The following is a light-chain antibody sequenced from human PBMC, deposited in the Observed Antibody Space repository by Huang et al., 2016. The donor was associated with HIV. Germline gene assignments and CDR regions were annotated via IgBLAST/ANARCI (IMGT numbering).Light chain of an antibody. CDR2: GAS. CDR3: QRYDSAPRA. V-gene: IGKV1-27*01. CDR1: QDIGNF. J-gene: IGKJ1*01. Sequence: DIQMTQSPSSLSASPGVRVTLSCRANQDIGNFLAWYQHKPGGVPRLLIYGASTLQSGVASRVSGRGSGTDFTLTITSFQPDDVATYYCQRYDSAPRAFGQGTKVEI.